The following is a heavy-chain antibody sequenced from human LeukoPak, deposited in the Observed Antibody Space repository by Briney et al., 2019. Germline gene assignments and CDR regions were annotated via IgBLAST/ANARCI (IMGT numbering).Heavy chain of an antibody. V-gene: IGHV3-64*01. D-gene: IGHD6-6*01. CDR2: ISSNGGST. CDR3: ARDRGDSSSSSYFDY. CDR1: GFTFSSYA. J-gene: IGHJ4*02. Sequence: PGGSLRLSCAASGFTFSSYAMHWVRQAPGGGLEYVSAISSNGGSTYYANSVKGRFTISRDNSKNTLYLQMGSLRAEDMAVYYCARDRGDSSSSSYFDYWGQGTLVAVSS.